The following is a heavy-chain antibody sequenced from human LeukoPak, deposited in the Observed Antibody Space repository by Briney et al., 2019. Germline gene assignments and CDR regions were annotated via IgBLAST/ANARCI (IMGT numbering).Heavy chain of an antibody. CDR1: GYTFTSYG. Sequence: ASVKVSCKASGYTFTSYGISWVRQAPGQGLEWMGWISAYNGNTNYAQKLQGRVTMTTDTSTSTAYMELRSLRSDDTAVYYCAGDKGSGYENYYYMDVWGKGTTVTISS. J-gene: IGHJ6*03. CDR2: ISAYNGNT. V-gene: IGHV1-18*01. CDR3: AGDKGSGYENYYYMDV. D-gene: IGHD5-12*01.